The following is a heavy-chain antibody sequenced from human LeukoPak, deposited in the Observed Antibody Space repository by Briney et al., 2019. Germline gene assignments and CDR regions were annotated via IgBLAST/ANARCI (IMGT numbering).Heavy chain of an antibody. CDR3: ARRGYCSGGSCYSFDY. V-gene: IGHV4-59*01. CDR2: IYYSGST. CDR1: GGSISSYY. D-gene: IGHD2-15*01. Sequence: SETLSLTCTVSGGSISSYYWTWIRQPPGKGLEYIGHIYYSGSTNYIPSLKSRVTISVDTSKNQFSLKLSSVTAADTAVYYCARRGYCSGGSCYSFDYWGQGTLVIVSS. J-gene: IGHJ4*02.